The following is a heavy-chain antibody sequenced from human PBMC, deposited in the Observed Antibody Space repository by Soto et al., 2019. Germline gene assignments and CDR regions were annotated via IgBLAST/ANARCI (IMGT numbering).Heavy chain of an antibody. CDR2: ISYDGSNK. V-gene: IGHV3-30*18. CDR3: AKDLALGSSWYGGLVY. D-gene: IGHD6-13*01. J-gene: IGHJ4*02. Sequence: GGSLRLSCAASGFTFSSYGMHWVRQAPGKGLEWVAVISYDGSNKYYADSVKGRFTISRDNSKNTLYLQMNSLRAEDTAVYYCAKDLALGSSWYGGLVYWGQGTLVTVSS. CDR1: GFTFSSYG.